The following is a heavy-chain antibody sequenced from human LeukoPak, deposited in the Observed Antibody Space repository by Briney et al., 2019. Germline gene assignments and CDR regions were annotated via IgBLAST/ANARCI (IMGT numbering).Heavy chain of an antibody. Sequence: GGSLRLSCAASGFTFSSYSMNWVRQAPGKGLEWVSSISSSSSYIYYADSVKGRFTISIDNSKNTLYLQMNSLRAEDTAVYYCAKDQLVGAPTPLGYWGQGTLVTVSS. CDR1: GFTFSSYS. CDR2: ISSSSSYI. D-gene: IGHD1-26*01. CDR3: AKDQLVGAPTPLGY. J-gene: IGHJ4*02. V-gene: IGHV3-21*04.